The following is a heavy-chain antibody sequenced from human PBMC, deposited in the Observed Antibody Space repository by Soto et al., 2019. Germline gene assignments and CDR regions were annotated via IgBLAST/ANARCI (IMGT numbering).Heavy chain of an antibody. J-gene: IGHJ4*02. D-gene: IGHD3-10*01. V-gene: IGHV3-30-3*01. CDR3: ARGTPLLMVRGVFDY. Sequence: GGSLRLSCAASGFTFSSYAMHWVRQAPGKGLEWVAVISYDGSNKYYADSVKGRFTISRDNSKNTLYLQMNSLRAEDTAVYYCARGTPLLMVRGVFDYWGQGTLVTVSS. CDR2: ISYDGSNK. CDR1: GFTFSSYA.